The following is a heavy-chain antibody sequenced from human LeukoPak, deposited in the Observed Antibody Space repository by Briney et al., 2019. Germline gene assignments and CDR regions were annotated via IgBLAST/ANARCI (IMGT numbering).Heavy chain of an antibody. CDR2: INPSGGST. D-gene: IGHD2-15*01. V-gene: IGHV1-46*01. CDR3: ARDTVYCSGGSCYLGWFDP. Sequence: GASVKVSCKASGYTFTSYYMHWVRQAPGQGLEWMGIINPSGGSTSYAQEFQGRVTMTRDTSTSTVYMELSSLRSEDTAVYYCARDTVYCSGGSCYLGWFDPWGQGTLVTVSS. CDR1: GYTFTSYY. J-gene: IGHJ5*02.